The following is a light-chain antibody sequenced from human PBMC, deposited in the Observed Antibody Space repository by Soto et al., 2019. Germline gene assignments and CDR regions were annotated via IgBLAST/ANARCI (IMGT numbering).Light chain of an antibody. J-gene: IGKJ1*01. CDR2: GAS. Sequence: EIVLAQSPGTLSLSPGERATLSCRASQSVGSSYLAWYQRKPGQAPRLLIYGASSRATGIRDRFSGSGSGTDFSLTISRLEPEDFAVYYCQQYGSSPVTFGQGTKVDIK. V-gene: IGKV3-20*01. CDR1: QSVGSSY. CDR3: QQYGSSPVT.